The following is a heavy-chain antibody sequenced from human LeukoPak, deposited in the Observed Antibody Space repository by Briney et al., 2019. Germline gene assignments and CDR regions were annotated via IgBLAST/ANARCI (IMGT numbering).Heavy chain of an antibody. J-gene: IGHJ4*02. CDR2: ISSSSSYI. Sequence: KPGGSLRLSCAASGFTFSSYSMNWVRQAPGKGLEWVSSISSSSSYICYADSVKGRFTISRDNAKNSLYLQMNSLRAEDTAVYYCARSDVVRGVPSFDYWGQGTLVTVSS. V-gene: IGHV3-21*01. D-gene: IGHD3-10*01. CDR3: ARSDVVRGVPSFDY. CDR1: GFTFSSYS.